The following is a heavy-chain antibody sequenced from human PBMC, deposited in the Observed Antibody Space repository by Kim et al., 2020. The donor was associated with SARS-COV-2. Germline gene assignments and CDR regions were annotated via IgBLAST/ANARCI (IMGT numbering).Heavy chain of an antibody. Sequence: GGSLRLSCAASGFTFSSYSMNWVRQAPGKGLEWVSYISSSSTIYYADSVKGRFTISRDNAKNSLYLQMNSLRDEDTAVYYCARGPELGDWFDPWGQGTLVTVSS. D-gene: IGHD3-16*01. CDR2: ISSSSTI. CDR3: ARGPELGDWFDP. J-gene: IGHJ5*02. CDR1: GFTFSSYS. V-gene: IGHV3-48*02.